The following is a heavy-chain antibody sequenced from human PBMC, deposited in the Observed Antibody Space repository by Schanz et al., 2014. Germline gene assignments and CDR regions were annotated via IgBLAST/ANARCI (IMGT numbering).Heavy chain of an antibody. CDR3: VRDGDERLVVIFDQ. J-gene: IGHJ4*02. Sequence: QVQSVQSGAEVQKPGASVMLSCKTSGYSFNLFVVSWVRQAPGQGLEWMGWISAYNGNMNYAPKFQGRVTMTTDTSTSTAYMELRNLRSDDTAVYYCVRDGDERLVVIFDQWGQGTLVTVSS. V-gene: IGHV1-18*04. CDR1: GYSFNLFV. CDR2: ISAYNGNM. D-gene: IGHD3-22*01.